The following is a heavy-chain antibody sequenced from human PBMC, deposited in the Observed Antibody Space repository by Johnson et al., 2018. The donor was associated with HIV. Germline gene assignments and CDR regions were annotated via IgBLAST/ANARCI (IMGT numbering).Heavy chain of an antibody. D-gene: IGHD3-22*01. J-gene: IGHJ3*02. V-gene: IGHV3-NL1*01. Sequence: QMQLVESGGGVVQPGRSLRLSCAASGFTFSSYGMHWVRQAPGKGLEWVSDVNWNGARTGYADSVKGRFTISRDNAKNSVYLQMNSLRAEDTAVYYCAKDLALSGYLDAFDIWGQGTMVTVSS. CDR2: VNWNGART. CDR1: GFTFSSYG. CDR3: AKDLALSGYLDAFDI.